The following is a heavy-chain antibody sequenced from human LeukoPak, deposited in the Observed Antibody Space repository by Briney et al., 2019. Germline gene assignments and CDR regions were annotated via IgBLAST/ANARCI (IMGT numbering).Heavy chain of an antibody. CDR2: IKQDGSEK. J-gene: IGHJ4*02. CDR1: GFTFSDYW. Sequence: GGSLRLSCVGSGFTFSDYWMSWVRQAPGKGLEGVANIKQDGSEKDYVDALKGRFTISRDNAKNSLYLQMNSLRDEDTAVYYCARWLELMRNFDWWGQGTLVTVSS. CDR3: ARWLELMRNFDW. D-gene: IGHD5-24*01. V-gene: IGHV3-7*01.